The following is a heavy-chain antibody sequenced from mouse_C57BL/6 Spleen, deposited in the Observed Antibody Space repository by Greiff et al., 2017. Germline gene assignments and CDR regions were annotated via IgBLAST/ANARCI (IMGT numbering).Heavy chain of an antibody. CDR3: AREYGYDGFYWYFDV. V-gene: IGHV1-82*01. CDR1: GYAFSSSW. D-gene: IGHD2-2*01. CDR2: IYPGDGDT. Sequence: QVQLQQSGPELVKPGASVKISCKASGYAFSSSWMNWVKQRPGKGLEWIGRIYPGDGDTNYNGTFKGKATLTADKSSSTAYMQLSSLTSEDSAVYFGAREYGYDGFYWYFDVWGTGTTVTVSS. J-gene: IGHJ1*02.